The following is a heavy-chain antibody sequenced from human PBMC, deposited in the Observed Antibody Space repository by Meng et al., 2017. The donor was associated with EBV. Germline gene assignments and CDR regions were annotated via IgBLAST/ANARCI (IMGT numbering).Heavy chain of an antibody. V-gene: IGHV4-61*01. J-gene: IGHJ4*02. CDR2: IYDGGTT. Sequence: QGQLQDWGPVLVNPSGPPALTCTVSGASGSGGTYHWSWIRQPPGKELEWIGYIYDGGTTIYNPSLKSRVTILVDASKNQFSLKLSSVTTADTAVYYCAKSRSSTPGVVDYWGQGTLVTVSS. CDR1: GASGSGGTYH. CDR3: AKSRSSTPGVVDY. D-gene: IGHD3-10*01.